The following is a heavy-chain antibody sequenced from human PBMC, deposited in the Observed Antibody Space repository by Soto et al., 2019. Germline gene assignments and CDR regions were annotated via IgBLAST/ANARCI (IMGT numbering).Heavy chain of an antibody. CDR1: GYSLTNFG. Sequence: DSVKVSCKASGYSLTNFGLSWVRQAPGQGLEWMGCISAYNANTNYAQKFQDRVTMTTDTSTSTAFMELRGLRSDDTAVYYCARENSGSYHRHFDYWGQGTLVTVSS. CDR3: ARENSGSYHRHFDY. V-gene: IGHV1-18*01. CDR2: ISAYNANT. D-gene: IGHD1-26*01. J-gene: IGHJ4*01.